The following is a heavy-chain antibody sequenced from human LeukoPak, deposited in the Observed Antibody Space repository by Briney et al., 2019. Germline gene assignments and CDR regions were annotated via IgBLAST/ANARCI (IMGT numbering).Heavy chain of an antibody. CDR2: IGTAGDT. CDR1: GFTFTNYG. V-gene: IGHV3-13*01. D-gene: IGHD3-22*01. J-gene: IGHJ4*02. CDR3: VRLSPYDSSGYYYDY. Sequence: PGGSLRLSCAASGFTFTNYGMHWVRQAIGKGLEWVSGIGTAGDTYYPGSVKGRFTISRENDKNSMYLQMNSLRAGDTAVYYCVRLSPYDSSGYYYDYWGQGTLVTVSS.